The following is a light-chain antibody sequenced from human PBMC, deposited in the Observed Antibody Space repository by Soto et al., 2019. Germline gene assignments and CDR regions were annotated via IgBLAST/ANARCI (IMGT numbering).Light chain of an antibody. CDR1: QSVFSS. CDR2: GAA. CDR3: QQYGSSIT. Sequence: EIVMTQSPATLSVSLGEIVTLSFRASQSVFSSLAWYQQKPGQAPRLLIYGAATRPIGIPARFSGSGSGTEFTLTISRLEPEDFAVYYCQQYGSSITFGQGTRLEI. V-gene: IGKV3-15*01. J-gene: IGKJ5*01.